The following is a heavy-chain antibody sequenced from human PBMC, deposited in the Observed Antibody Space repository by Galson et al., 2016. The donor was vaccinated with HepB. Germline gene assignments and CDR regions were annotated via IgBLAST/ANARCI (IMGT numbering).Heavy chain of an antibody. CDR1: GFSFSTDT. J-gene: IGHJ3*01. CDR2: ITSTSTFI. D-gene: IGHD3-16*01. CDR3: AGGNDAFHL. V-gene: IGHV3-21*01. Sequence: SLRLSCAASGFSFSTDTLIWVRRAPGKGLEWVSSITSTSTFIYYGDSVKGRFTIARDNAKKSLFLQMNSLRAEDTAMYYCAGGNDAFHLWGQGTMVTVSS.